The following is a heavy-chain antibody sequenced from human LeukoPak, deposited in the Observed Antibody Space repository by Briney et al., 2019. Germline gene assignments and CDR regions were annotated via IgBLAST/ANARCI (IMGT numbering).Heavy chain of an antibody. J-gene: IGHJ5*01. V-gene: IGHV3-23*01. D-gene: IGHD2-2*01. CDR1: GFTLNNYA. CDR3: AKEPREYCSSTSCPNWFDS. Sequence: GGSLRLSCAASGFTLNNYAMSWVRQAPGKGLEWVSAISASGGTTYYADSVKGRFTISRDNSGNTLFLQMNSLRAEDTAVYYCAKEPREYCSSTSCPNWFDSWGQGTLVTVSS. CDR2: ISASGGTT.